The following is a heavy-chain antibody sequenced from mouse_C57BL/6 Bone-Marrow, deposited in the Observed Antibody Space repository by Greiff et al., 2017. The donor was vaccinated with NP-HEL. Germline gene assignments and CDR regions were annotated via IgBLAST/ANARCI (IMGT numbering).Heavy chain of an antibody. V-gene: IGHV1-54*01. D-gene: IGHD2-12*01. CDR3: AKGGYYTFYYAMDY. CDR1: GYAFTNYL. Sequence: QVQLQQSGAELVRPGTSVKVSCKASGYAFTNYLIEWVKQRPGQGLEWIGVINPGSGGTNYNEKFKGKATLTADKSSSTAYMQLSSLTSEDSAVYFCAKGGYYTFYYAMDYWGQGTSVTVSS. CDR2: INPGSGGT. J-gene: IGHJ4*01.